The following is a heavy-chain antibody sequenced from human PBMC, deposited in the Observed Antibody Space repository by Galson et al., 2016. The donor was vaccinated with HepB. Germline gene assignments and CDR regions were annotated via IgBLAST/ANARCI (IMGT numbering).Heavy chain of an antibody. J-gene: IGHJ4*01. D-gene: IGHD6-13*01. V-gene: IGHV3-15*07. Sequence: QAPGKGLEWVGRIKSKSAGGTIDYAAPVTGRFTISRDDSQNTLFLQMNSLQTEDTAVYYCTTSGGTSGGSTWPPYWGHGTLVTVSS. CDR2: IKSKSAGGTI. CDR3: TTSGGTSGGSTWPPY.